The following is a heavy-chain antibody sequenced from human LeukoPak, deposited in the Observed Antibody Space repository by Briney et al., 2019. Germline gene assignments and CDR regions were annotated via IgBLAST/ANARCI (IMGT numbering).Heavy chain of an antibody. CDR2: ISGSGGST. J-gene: IGHJ4*02. D-gene: IGHD3-22*01. CDR1: GFTFSSYG. V-gene: IGHV3-23*01. Sequence: PGGSLRLSCAASGFTFSSYGMSWVRQAPGKGLEWVSAISGSGGSTYYADSVKGRFTISRDNSKNTLYLQMNSLRAEDTAVYYCAKLGYYDSSSYYLYWGQGTLVTVSS. CDR3: AKLGYYDSSSYYLY.